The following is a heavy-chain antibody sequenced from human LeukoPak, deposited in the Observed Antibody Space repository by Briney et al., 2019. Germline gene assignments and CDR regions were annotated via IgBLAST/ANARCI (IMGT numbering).Heavy chain of an antibody. Sequence: GGSLRLSCAASGFTFSSYGMHWVRQAPGKGLEWVAVISYDGSNKYYADSVKGRFTISRDNSKNTLYLQMNSLRAEDTAVYYCAKGSEGSGFDYWGQGTLVTVSS. CDR1: GFTFSSYG. CDR2: ISYDGSNK. CDR3: AKGSEGSGFDY. D-gene: IGHD1-26*01. V-gene: IGHV3-30*18. J-gene: IGHJ4*02.